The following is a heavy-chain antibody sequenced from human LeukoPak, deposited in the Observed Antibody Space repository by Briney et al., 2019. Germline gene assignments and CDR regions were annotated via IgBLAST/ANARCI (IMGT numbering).Heavy chain of an antibody. CDR1: GGTFSSYA. CDR3: ASAGPLLWFGEAWFDP. Sequence: VASVKVSCKASGGTFSSYAISWVRQAPGQGLEWIGGIIPIFGTANYAQKFQGRVTITADKSTSTAYMELSSLRSEDTAVYYCASAGPLLWFGEAWFDPWGQGTLVTVSS. CDR2: IIPIFGTA. D-gene: IGHD3-10*01. J-gene: IGHJ5*02. V-gene: IGHV1-69*06.